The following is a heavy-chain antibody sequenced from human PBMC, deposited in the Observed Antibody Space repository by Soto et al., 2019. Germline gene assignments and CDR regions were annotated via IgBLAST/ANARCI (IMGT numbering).Heavy chain of an antibody. Sequence: QVQLVESGGGVVQPGTSLRLSCVGSGFTFRSYGIHWVRQAPGKGLEWVALTSYDGSNNFYGDSVKGRFTISRDNSRNTVELQMDSLRLEDTALYYCARWGTTGGLDVWSQGTLVSVSS. CDR1: GFTFRSYG. CDR3: ARWGTTGGLDV. V-gene: IGHV3-33*05. CDR2: TSYDGSNN. D-gene: IGHD3-16*01. J-gene: IGHJ1*01.